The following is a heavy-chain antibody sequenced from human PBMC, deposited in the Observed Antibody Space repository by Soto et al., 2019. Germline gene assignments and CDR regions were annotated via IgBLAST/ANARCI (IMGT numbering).Heavy chain of an antibody. CDR1: GFTFSSYT. V-gene: IGHV3-48*01. J-gene: IGHJ4*02. CDR2: IDSSGGST. Sequence: PGGSLRLSCVASGFTFSSYTMNWVRQAPGKGLEWVSNIDSSGGSTHYADSVKGRFTISRDNSKNSLFLQMNSPRAEDTAVYYCAKDLFSSVTDFAYWGQGTLVTVSS. CDR3: AKDLFSSVTDFAY. D-gene: IGHD4-17*01.